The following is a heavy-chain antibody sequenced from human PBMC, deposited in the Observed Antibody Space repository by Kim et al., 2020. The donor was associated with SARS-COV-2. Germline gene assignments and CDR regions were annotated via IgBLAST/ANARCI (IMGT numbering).Heavy chain of an antibody. CDR3: ARHGPLGAPAATHFDY. CDR2: IYYGGNT. D-gene: IGHD2-2*01. Sequence: SETLSLTCSVSGASISSSGYFWGWIRQSPGKVLEWIGSIYYGGNTHYNPALKSRVTISGDKSKNQISLRLISVTTTDTSVYYCARHGPLGAPAATHFDYWGQGILVTVSA. V-gene: IGHV4-39*01. J-gene: IGHJ4*02. CDR1: GASISSSGYF.